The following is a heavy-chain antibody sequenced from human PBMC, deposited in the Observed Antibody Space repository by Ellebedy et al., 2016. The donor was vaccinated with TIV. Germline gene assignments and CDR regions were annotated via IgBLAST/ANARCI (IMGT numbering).Heavy chain of an antibody. CDR3: ARDPDGNTWRGMVLDN. CDR2: IVPLLDIT. D-gene: IGHD5-24*01. CDR1: GDTFSNSG. Sequence: AASVKVSCKASGDTFSNSGIIWVRQAPGQGLEYLGAIVPLLDITNITPKFQGKVTLTADKSTPTAYMELNSLTSEDTAVYFCARDPDGNTWRGMVLDNWGQGALITVSS. J-gene: IGHJ4*02. V-gene: IGHV1-69*10.